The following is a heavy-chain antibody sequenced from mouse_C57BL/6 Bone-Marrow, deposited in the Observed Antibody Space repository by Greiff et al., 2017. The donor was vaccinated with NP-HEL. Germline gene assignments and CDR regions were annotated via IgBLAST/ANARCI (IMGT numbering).Heavy chain of an antibody. CDR2: ISSGGSYT. V-gene: IGHV5-6*01. Sequence: EVKLVESGGDLVKPGGSLILSCAASGFTFSSYGMSWVRQTPDKRLEWVATISSGGSYTYYPDSVKGRFTISRDNDKNTLYLQMSSLKSEDTAMYYCARHGTTADYWGQGTTLTVSS. D-gene: IGHD1-2*01. CDR3: ARHGTTADY. J-gene: IGHJ2*01. CDR1: GFTFSSYG.